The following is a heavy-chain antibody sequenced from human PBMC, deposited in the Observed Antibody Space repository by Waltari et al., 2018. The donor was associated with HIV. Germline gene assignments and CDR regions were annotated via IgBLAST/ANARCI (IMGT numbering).Heavy chain of an antibody. D-gene: IGHD1-7*01. CDR2: IKNIGTP. CDR3: ARTYKRITLFEIIRELSWFDP. J-gene: IGHJ5*02. CDR1: GGSFDEYY. Sequence: QVQLQQWGAGLLKPSETLSLTCAIYGGSFDEYYWAWIRQTPEKGLEWLGDIKNIGTPTYNPSRKSRVTVSIDTSKNQFSLNLGSVTAADTAVYYCARTYKRITLFEIIRELSWFDPWGQGTLVTVSS. V-gene: IGHV4-34*01.